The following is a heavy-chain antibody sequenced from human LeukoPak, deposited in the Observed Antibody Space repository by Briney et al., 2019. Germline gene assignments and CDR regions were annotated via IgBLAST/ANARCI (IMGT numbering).Heavy chain of an antibody. CDR2: IYPGDSDT. V-gene: IGHV5-51*01. D-gene: IGHD1-26*01. J-gene: IGHJ4*02. CDR1: GYSFTTYW. CDR3: ARGALVGSTKNYFDY. Sequence: GESLKISCKGSGYSFTTYWIGWVRQMPGKGLEWMGIIYPGDSDTRYSPSFQGQATISADKSISTAYLQWSSLRASDTAMYFCARGALVGSTKNYFDYWGQGTLVTVSS.